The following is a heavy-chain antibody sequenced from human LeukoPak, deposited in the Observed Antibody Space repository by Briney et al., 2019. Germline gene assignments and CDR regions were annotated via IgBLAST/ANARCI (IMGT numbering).Heavy chain of an antibody. Sequence: PPETLSLTCAVSGYSISSGYYGGWIRQPPGKGLEWIGSIYHSGSTYYNPSLKSRVTISVDTSKNQFSLKLSSVTAADTAVYYCARLGIDYWGQGTLVTVSS. CDR1: GYSISSGYY. D-gene: IGHD7-27*01. V-gene: IGHV4-38-2*01. CDR3: ARLGIDY. J-gene: IGHJ4*02. CDR2: IYHSGST.